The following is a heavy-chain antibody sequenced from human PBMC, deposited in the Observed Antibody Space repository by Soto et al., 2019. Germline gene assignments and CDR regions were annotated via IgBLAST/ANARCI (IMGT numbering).Heavy chain of an antibody. V-gene: IGHV3-11*01. CDR2: ISSSGSTI. J-gene: IGHJ6*03. D-gene: IGHD3-3*01. Sequence: GGSLRLSCAASGFTFSDYYMSWIRQAPGKGLEWVSYISSSGSTIYYVDSVKGRFTISRDNAKNSLYLQMNSLRAEDTAMYYCARQVRGDFWSGYNYYYYYFMDVWGKGTTVTVSS. CDR1: GFTFSDYY. CDR3: ARQVRGDFWSGYNYYYYYFMDV.